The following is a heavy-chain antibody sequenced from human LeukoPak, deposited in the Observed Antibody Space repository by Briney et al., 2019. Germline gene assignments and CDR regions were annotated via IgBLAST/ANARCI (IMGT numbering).Heavy chain of an antibody. D-gene: IGHD1-14*01. CDR3: AKGGTIEFRIDC. Sequence: GSLRLSCAASGFTFSTYSMYWVRQAPGKGLEWVSGIRGIDTNTYYADSVKGRFTISRDNSKNTLYLQMNDLRAEDTARYYCAKGGTIEFRIDCWGQGTMVTVSS. J-gene: IGHJ4*02. CDR1: GFTFSTYS. V-gene: IGHV3-23*01. CDR2: IRGIDTNT.